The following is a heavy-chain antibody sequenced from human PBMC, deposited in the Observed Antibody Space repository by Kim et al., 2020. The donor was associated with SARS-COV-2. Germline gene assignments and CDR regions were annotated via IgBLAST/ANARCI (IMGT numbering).Heavy chain of an antibody. CDR2: INPNSGGT. CDR1: GYTFTGYY. Sequence: ASVKVSCKASGYTFTGYYMHWVRQAPGQGLEWMGWINPNSGGTNYAQKFQGWVTMTRDTSISTAYMELSRLRSDDTAVYYCARGHPVDKWELLWFLYYFDYWGQGTLVTVSS. J-gene: IGHJ4*02. CDR3: ARGHPVDKWELLWFLYYFDY. V-gene: IGHV1-2*04. D-gene: IGHD1-26*01.